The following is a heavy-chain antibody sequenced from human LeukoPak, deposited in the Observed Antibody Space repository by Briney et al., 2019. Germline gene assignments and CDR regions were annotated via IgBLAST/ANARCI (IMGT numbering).Heavy chain of an antibody. CDR2: IYSGDSDT. V-gene: IGHV5-51*01. D-gene: IGHD3-3*01. CDR3: ARHTEAYYDFWSGYSGSSRHFDY. CDR1: GYSFTSYW. Sequence: GESLKISCKGSGYSFTSYWIGWVRQMPGKGLEWMGIIYSGDSDTRYSPSFQGQVTISADKSISTAYLQWSSLKASDTAMYYCARHTEAYYDFWSGYSGSSRHFDYWGQGTLVTVSS. J-gene: IGHJ4*02.